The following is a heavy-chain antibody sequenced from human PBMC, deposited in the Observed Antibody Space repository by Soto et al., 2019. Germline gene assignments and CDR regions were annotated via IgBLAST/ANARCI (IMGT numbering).Heavy chain of an antibody. CDR2: IYYTGKT. CDR3: ARPVKVGEASAFDI. D-gene: IGHD3-10*01. CDR1: GGSISTYY. Sequence: QVQLQESGPGLVKPSETLSLTCTVSGGSISTYYWSWIRQTPGKGLEWLGNIYYTGKTKYNSSLKSRVAISVGTSGNYFSLKMRSVTPADTAVYFCARPVKVGEASAFDIWGPGRMVVVSS. J-gene: IGHJ3*02. V-gene: IGHV4-59*01.